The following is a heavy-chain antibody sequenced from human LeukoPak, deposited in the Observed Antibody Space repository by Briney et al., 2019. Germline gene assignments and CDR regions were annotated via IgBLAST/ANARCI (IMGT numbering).Heavy chain of an antibody. J-gene: IGHJ5*02. CDR1: GNSFTSYW. Sequence: GESLKISCKGSGNSFTSYWIGGVRQMPGKGLGWRGIIYPGDSDTRYSPSFQGQVTISAEKSISTAYLQWSSLKASDTAMYYCARHRGVTTANLNWFDPWGQGTLVTVSS. CDR2: IYPGDSDT. CDR3: ARHRGVTTANLNWFDP. D-gene: IGHD4-11*01. V-gene: IGHV5-51*01.